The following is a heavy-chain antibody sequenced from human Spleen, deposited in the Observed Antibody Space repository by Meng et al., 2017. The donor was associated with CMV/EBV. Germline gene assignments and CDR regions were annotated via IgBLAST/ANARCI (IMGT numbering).Heavy chain of an antibody. CDR3: ARGRLYSTAGFDL. Sequence: QVQLQESGPGLVKPSETLSLTCTVSGGSISSYYWSWIRQPPGKGLEWIGYIYYSGSTSYNPSLKSRVTISVDTSKNQFSLKLSSVTAADTAVYYCARGRLYSTAGFDLWGRGTLVTVSS. V-gene: IGHV4-59*01. CDR1: GGSISSYY. J-gene: IGHJ2*01. CDR2: IYYSGST. D-gene: IGHD2-8*01.